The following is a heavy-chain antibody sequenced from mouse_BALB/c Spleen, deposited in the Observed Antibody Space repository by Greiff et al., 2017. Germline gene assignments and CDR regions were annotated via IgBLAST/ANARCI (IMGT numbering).Heavy chain of an antibody. Sequence: QVQLKQPGAELVKPGASVKLSCKASGYTFTSYWMHWVKQRPGQGLEWIGEINPSNGRTNYNEKFKSKATLTVDKSSSTAYMQLSSLTSEDSAVYYCALIYYYGSSRDYAMDYWGQGTSVTVSS. V-gene: IGHV1S81*02. CDR1: GYTFTSYW. CDR3: ALIYYYGSSRDYAMDY. J-gene: IGHJ4*01. D-gene: IGHD1-1*01. CDR2: INPSNGRT.